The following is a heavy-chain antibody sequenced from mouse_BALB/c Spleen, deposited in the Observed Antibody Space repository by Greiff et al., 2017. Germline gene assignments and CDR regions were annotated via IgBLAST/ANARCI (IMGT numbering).Heavy chain of an antibody. D-gene: IGHD4-1*01. CDR3: TLNWEGFAY. V-gene: IGHV1-15*01. CDR2: IDPETGGT. Sequence: QVHVKQSGAELVRPGASVTLSCKASGYTFTDYEMHWVKQTPVHGLEWIGAIDPETGGTAYNQKFKGKATLTADKSSSTAYMELRSLTSEDSAVYYCTLNWEGFAYWGQGTLVTVSA. CDR1: GYTFTDYE. J-gene: IGHJ3*01.